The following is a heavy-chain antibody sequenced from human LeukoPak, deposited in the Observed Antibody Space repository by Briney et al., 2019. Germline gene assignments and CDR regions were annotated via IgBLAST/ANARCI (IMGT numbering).Heavy chain of an antibody. CDR1: GYTFTGGYY. J-gene: IGHJ6*03. D-gene: IGHD2/OR15-2a*01. CDR2: INPNSGDT. V-gene: IGHV1-2*02. CDR3: ARLQPHRLESTSNYYYSYMDV. Sequence: ASVKVSCKASGYTFTGGYYIHWVRQAPGQGLEWMGWINPNSGDTNYAQKFQGRVTMTRDTSISTAYMDLRSLRSDDTAVYYCARLQPHRLESTSNYYYSYMDVWGKGTTVTVSS.